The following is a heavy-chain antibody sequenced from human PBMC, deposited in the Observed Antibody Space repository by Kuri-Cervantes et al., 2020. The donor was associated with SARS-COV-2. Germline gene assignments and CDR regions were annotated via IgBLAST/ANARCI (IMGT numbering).Heavy chain of an antibody. V-gene: IGHV1-69*13. D-gene: IGHD2-15*01. Sequence: SVKVSCKTSGGTFGTDGITWVRQVSGQGLEWMGGIIPIYGRTNYAQNFQGRVTITADETTTTAYMELSSLRSEDTAVYYCARDRGYCSGGSCPPLRPWGQGTLVTVSS. CDR1: GGTFGTDG. CDR2: IIPIYGRT. J-gene: IGHJ5*02. CDR3: ARDRGYCSGGSCPPLRP.